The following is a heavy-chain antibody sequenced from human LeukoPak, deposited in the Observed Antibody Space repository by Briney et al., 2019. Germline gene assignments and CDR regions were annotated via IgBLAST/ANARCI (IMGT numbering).Heavy chain of an antibody. CDR3: ARDPPFYDSSGYYAY. Sequence: GGSLRLSCEASGFTFSSYWMSWVRQAPGKGLEWVANIKQDGSEKYYVDSVKGRFTISRVNAKNSLYLQMNSLRAEDTAVYYCARDPPFYDSSGYYAYWGQGTLVTVSS. CDR1: GFTFSSYW. J-gene: IGHJ4*02. V-gene: IGHV3-7*01. D-gene: IGHD3-22*01. CDR2: IKQDGSEK.